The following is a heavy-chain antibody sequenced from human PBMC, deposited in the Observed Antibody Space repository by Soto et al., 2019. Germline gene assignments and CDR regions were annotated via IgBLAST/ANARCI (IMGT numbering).Heavy chain of an antibody. CDR2: IHPSGGPP. D-gene: IGHD3-10*01. V-gene: IGHV1-46*01. Sequence: QVQLVQSGAEVRTPGASVIVSCKASGNTFANYFLHWVRQAPGQGLEWMGKIHPSGGPPTYEQAFQGRVTVMWDTSARTVFKAMKSLTSDDTAVYYCAKQTVELSVGGFDSWGQGTLVTISS. CDR3: AKQTVELSVGGFDS. J-gene: IGHJ5*01. CDR1: GNTFANYF.